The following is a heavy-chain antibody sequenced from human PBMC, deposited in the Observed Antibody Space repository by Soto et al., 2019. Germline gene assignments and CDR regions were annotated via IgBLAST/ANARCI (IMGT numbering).Heavy chain of an antibody. CDR1: GFTFSSHG. V-gene: IGHV3-33*01. J-gene: IGHJ4*02. CDR3: VRDGWYSIQAPY. Sequence: QVQLVESGGGVVQPGRSLRLSCAASGFTFSSHGMHWVRQAPGKGLEWVAVIWYDGSNKYYADSAKGRFTISRDDSKNMVYLQMNSLRAEDTAVYYCVRDGWYSIQAPYWGQGTLVTVSS. D-gene: IGHD6-19*01. CDR2: IWYDGSNK.